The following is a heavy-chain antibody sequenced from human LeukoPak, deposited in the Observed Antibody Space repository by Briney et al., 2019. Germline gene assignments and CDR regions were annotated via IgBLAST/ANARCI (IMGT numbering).Heavy chain of an antibody. Sequence: PSETLSLTCTVSGGSISSSSYYWGWIRQPPGKGLEWIGSIYYSGSTYYNPSLKSRVTISVDTSKNQFSLKLSSVTAADTAVYYCASEEYSSSPGLGGSNWGQGTLVTVSS. CDR1: GGSISSSSYY. D-gene: IGHD6-13*01. CDR2: IYYSGST. J-gene: IGHJ4*02. V-gene: IGHV4-39*07. CDR3: ASEEYSSSPGLGGSN.